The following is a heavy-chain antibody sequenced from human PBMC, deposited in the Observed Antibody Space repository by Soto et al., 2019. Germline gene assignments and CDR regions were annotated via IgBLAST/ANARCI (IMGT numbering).Heavy chain of an antibody. CDR2: IYYSGST. CDR1: GGSISSSSYY. D-gene: IGHD3-10*01. V-gene: IGHV4-39*01. J-gene: IGHJ4*02. CDR3: ARLVRGVIDY. Sequence: QLQLQESVPGLVKPSETLSLTCTVSGGSISSSSYYWGWIRHPPGKGLEWIGSIYYSGSTYYNPSLKGRVTISEDTSKNQFSLKLSSVTAADTAVYYCARLVRGVIDYWGQGTLVTVSS.